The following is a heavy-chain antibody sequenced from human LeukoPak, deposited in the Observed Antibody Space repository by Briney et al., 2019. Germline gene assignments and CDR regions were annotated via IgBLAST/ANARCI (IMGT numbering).Heavy chain of an antibody. V-gene: IGHV1-18*01. Sequence: GASVKVSCKASGYTFISYGTSWVRQAPGQGLEWMGWISAYNGNTNYAQKLQGRVTMTTDTSTSTAYMELRSLRSDGTAVYYCARGAAAQLNWFDPWGQGTLVTVSS. D-gene: IGHD6-13*01. CDR2: ISAYNGNT. J-gene: IGHJ5*02. CDR3: ARGAAAQLNWFDP. CDR1: GYTFISYG.